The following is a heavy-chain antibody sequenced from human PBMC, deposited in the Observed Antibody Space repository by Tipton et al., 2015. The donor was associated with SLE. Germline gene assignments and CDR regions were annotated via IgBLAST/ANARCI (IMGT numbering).Heavy chain of an antibody. CDR2: IYNSGNT. CDR1: GYSISSGYY. D-gene: IGHD6-19*01. V-gene: IGHV4-38-2*01. Sequence: TLSLTCAVSGYSISSGYYWGWIRQPPGKGLEWIGSIYNSGNTYYNPSLKSRVTISEDTSKNRFSLKRSSVTAADTAVYYCARVYSSGWCAHWGQGTLVTVSS. CDR3: ARVYSSGWCAH. J-gene: IGHJ4*02.